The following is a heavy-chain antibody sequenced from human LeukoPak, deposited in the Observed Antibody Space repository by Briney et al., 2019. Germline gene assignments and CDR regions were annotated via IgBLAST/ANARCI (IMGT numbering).Heavy chain of an antibody. Sequence: GWSLRLSCAASGFNFDSYSMNWVRQAAGKGLEWVSSITSSSSHIFYADSVKGRFTISRDNAKNSLYLQMNRLRVEDTAVYYCAREMVAVAARSDYWGQGTLVTVSS. V-gene: IGHV3-21*01. J-gene: IGHJ4*02. CDR1: GFNFDSYS. D-gene: IGHD6-19*01. CDR3: AREMVAVAARSDY. CDR2: ITSSSSHI.